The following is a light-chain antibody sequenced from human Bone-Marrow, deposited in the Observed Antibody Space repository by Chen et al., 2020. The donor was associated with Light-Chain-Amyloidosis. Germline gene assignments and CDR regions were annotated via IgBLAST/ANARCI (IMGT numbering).Light chain of an antibody. J-gene: IGLJ2*01. Sequence: QSALTRPASVSGSPGQSITISCTGTGNDVGGYNLVSWYQQHPGKDLKLIIYEGTQRPSGISDRFSGSKSGNTASLTISGLQAEDESDFYCCSYSGRTTFVLFGGGTKLTVL. V-gene: IGLV2-23*03. CDR1: GNDVGGYNL. CDR2: EGT. CDR3: CSYSGRTTFVL.